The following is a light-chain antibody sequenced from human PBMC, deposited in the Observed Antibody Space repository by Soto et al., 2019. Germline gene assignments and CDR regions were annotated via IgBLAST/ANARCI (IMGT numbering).Light chain of an antibody. J-gene: IGKJ2*01. CDR1: QSVSRN. V-gene: IGKV3-15*01. Sequence: EIVMTQSPATLSLSPGERATLSWRASQSVSRNLAWYQQKPGQAPRLLSYGASTRATGIPARFSGSGSGTEFTLTISSLQQEDCAMYYCQQSDSYTYTFGQGTK. CDR3: QQSDSYTYT. CDR2: GAS.